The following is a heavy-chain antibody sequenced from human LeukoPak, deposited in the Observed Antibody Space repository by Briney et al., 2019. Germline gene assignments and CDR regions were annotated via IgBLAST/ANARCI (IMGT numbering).Heavy chain of an antibody. CDR3: ARAQGGSGRYRDAFDI. Sequence: GGSLRLSCAASGLTFSSYSMNWVRQAPGKGLEWVSYISSSSSTIYYADSVKGRFTISRDNAKNSLYLQMNSLRAEDTAVYYCARAQGGSGRYRDAFDIWGQGTMVTVSS. V-gene: IGHV3-48*04. J-gene: IGHJ3*02. CDR2: ISSSSSTI. D-gene: IGHD3-10*01. CDR1: GLTFSSYS.